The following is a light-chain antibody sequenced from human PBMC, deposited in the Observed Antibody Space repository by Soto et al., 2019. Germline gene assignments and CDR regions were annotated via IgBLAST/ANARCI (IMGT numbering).Light chain of an antibody. CDR2: KAS. Sequence: DTPMTQSPSTLSASVGDRVTITCRASQSISSWLAWYQQKPGKAPMLLIYKASSLESGVPSRFSGSGSGTEFTLTISSLQPDDFATYYCQQYNSYSLTFGGGTKVEIK. V-gene: IGKV1-5*03. CDR3: QQYNSYSLT. J-gene: IGKJ4*01. CDR1: QSISSW.